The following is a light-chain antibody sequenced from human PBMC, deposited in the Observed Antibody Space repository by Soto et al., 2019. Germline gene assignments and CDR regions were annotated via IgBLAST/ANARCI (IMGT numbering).Light chain of an antibody. J-gene: IGKJ5*01. Sequence: EIVSTQSPATLSLSPGERATLSCRASQSVSTSYVAWYQQKFGQAPRLLIYDAFSRATGIPDRFSASGSGTDFTLTISRLEPEDFAVYYCQQYGSSRVTFGQGTRLEIK. CDR2: DAF. V-gene: IGKV3-20*01. CDR1: QSVSTSY. CDR3: QQYGSSRVT.